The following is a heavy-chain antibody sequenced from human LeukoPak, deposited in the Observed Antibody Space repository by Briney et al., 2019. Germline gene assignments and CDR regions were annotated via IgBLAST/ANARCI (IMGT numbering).Heavy chain of an antibody. CDR2: IKQDGSEK. Sequence: GGSLRLSCAASEFTFSNYWMTWVRQAPGKGLEWVANIKQDGSEKYYVDSVKGRFTISRDNAKNSLYLQMNSLRAEDTAVYYCAREYSSGWYSRKNWFDPWGQGTLVTVSS. CDR3: AREYSSGWYSRKNWFDP. CDR1: EFTFSNYW. D-gene: IGHD6-19*01. V-gene: IGHV3-7*03. J-gene: IGHJ5*02.